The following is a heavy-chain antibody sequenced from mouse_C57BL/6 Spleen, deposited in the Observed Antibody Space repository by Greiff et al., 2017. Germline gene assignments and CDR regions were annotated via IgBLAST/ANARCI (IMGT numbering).Heavy chain of an antibody. CDR2: IDPSDSYT. CDR1: GYTFTSYW. Sequence: VKQSCKASGYTFTSYWMQWVKQRPGQGLEWIGEIDPSDSYTNYNQKFKGKATLTVDTSSSTAYMQLSSLTSEDSAVYYCARSGRGYAMDYWGQGTSVTVSS. J-gene: IGHJ4*01. V-gene: IGHV1-50*01. CDR3: ARSGRGYAMDY.